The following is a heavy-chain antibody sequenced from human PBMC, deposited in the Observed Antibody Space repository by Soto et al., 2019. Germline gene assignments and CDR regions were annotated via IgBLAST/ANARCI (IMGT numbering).Heavy chain of an antibody. CDR3: VRRHVSATGIDWFDP. D-gene: IGHD6-13*01. V-gene: IGHV1-3*01. CDR1: GYTFTSYG. CDR2: INAANGDT. Sequence: ASVKVSCKASGYTFTSYGIHWVRQAPGQRLEWMGWINAANGDTKYSPKFQGRVTITRDTSASTAYMELSSLKSEDTAVYYCVRRHVSATGIDWFDPWGQGTLVTVSS. J-gene: IGHJ5*02.